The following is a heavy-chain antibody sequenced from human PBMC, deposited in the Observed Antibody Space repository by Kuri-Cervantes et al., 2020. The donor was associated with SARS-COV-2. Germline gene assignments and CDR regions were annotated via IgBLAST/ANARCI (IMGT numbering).Heavy chain of an antibody. V-gene: IGHV3-23*01. Sequence: ETLSLTCTVSGGSISSSSYYWGWIRQPPGKGLEWVSAISGSGGSTYYADSVKGRFTISRDNSKNTLYLQMNSLRAEDTAVYYCAKDLRLLWFGELLGFDPWGQGTLVTVSS. D-gene: IGHD3-10*01. CDR3: AKDLRLLWFGELLGFDP. CDR2: ISGSGGST. J-gene: IGHJ5*02. CDR1: GGSISSSSYY.